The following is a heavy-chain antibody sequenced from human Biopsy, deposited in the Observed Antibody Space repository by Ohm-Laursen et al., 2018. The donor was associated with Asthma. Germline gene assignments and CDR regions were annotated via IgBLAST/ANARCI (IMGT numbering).Heavy chain of an antibody. CDR2: ISGSGGST. V-gene: IGHV3-23*01. Sequence: GSLRLSCAASGFTFSSYAMSWVRQAPGKGLEWVSAISGSGGSTYYADSVKGRFTISRDNSKNTLYLQMNSLRAEDTAVYYCASQSSGPDFWSGYCYFDYWGQGTRVTVSS. J-gene: IGHJ4*02. CDR3: ASQSSGPDFWSGYCYFDY. CDR1: GFTFSSYA. D-gene: IGHD3-3*01.